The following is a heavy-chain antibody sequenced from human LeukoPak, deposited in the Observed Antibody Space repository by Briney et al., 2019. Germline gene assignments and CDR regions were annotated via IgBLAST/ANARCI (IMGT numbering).Heavy chain of an antibody. CDR3: ARDRRSSSSSSEFHFDY. J-gene: IGHJ4*02. D-gene: IGHD6-6*01. Sequence: GGSLRLSCEASGLSLSNYPMHWVRQAPGKGLEWVALIWYDGSNKYYADSVKGRFTISRDNSKNTLYLQMNSLRAEDTAVYYCARDRRSSSSSSEFHFDYWGQGTLVTVSS. V-gene: IGHV3-33*08. CDR2: IWYDGSNK. CDR1: GLSLSNYP.